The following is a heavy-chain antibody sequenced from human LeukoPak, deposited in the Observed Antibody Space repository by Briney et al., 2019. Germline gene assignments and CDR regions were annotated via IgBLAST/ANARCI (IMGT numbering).Heavy chain of an antibody. CDR3: ARWMVRGVIRAFDI. CDR2: INYSGST. Sequence: SETLSLTCAVSGGSFSGYYWSWIRQPPGKGLEWIGEINYSGSTNYNPSLKSRVNISVDTSKNQFALKLSSVTAADTAVYYCARWMVRGVIRAFDIWGQGTMVTVSS. J-gene: IGHJ3*02. D-gene: IGHD3-10*01. CDR1: GGSFSGYY. V-gene: IGHV4-34*01.